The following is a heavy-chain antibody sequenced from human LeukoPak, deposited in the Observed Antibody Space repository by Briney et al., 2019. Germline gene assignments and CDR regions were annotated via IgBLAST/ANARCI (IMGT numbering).Heavy chain of an antibody. Sequence: GGSLRLSCAASGFTFSSYSMNWVRQAPGKGLEWVSSISSSSSYIYYADSVKGRFTISRDNAKNSLYLQMNSLRAEDTAVYYCAREAKSIVVVVAASYYYCMDVWGKGTTVTVSS. CDR2: ISSSSSYI. D-gene: IGHD2-15*01. CDR1: GFTFSSYS. CDR3: AREAKSIVVVVAASYYYCMDV. J-gene: IGHJ6*03. V-gene: IGHV3-21*01.